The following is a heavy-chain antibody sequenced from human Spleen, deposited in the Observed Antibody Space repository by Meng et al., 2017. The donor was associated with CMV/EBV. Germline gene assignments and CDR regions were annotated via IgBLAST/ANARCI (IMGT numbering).Heavy chain of an antibody. CDR3: ARYKFGGYGDYNRYNWFDP. CDR2: INPSGGST. Sequence: FSSYYIHWVRQAPGQGLECMGTINPSGGSTFYAQKFQGRVTMTSDTSTSTVNLELSSLISEDTAVYYCARYKFGGYGDYNRYNWFDPWGQGTLVTVSS. CDR1: FSSYY. V-gene: IGHV1-46*01. J-gene: IGHJ5*02. D-gene: IGHD4-17*01.